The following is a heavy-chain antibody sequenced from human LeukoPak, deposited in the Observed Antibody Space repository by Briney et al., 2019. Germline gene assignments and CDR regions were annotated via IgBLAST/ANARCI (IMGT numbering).Heavy chain of an antibody. D-gene: IGHD6-13*01. CDR3: ARDSAGNDY. CDR2: IKQDGSEK. V-gene: IGHV3-7*01. J-gene: IGHJ4*02. Sequence: GGSLRLSCAASGFTFSTYWMSWVRQAPGKGMELVANIKQDGSEKYYVDSVKGRFTISRDNAKNSLYLQMKSLRAEDTAMYYCARDSAGNDYWGQGTLVTVSS. CDR1: GFTFSTYW.